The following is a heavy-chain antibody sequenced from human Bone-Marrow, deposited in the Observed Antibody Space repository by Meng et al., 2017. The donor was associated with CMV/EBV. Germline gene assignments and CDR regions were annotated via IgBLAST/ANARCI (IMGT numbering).Heavy chain of an antibody. CDR3: AREDGIVGSTSNFDY. V-gene: IGHV3-21*01. J-gene: IGHJ4*02. Sequence: GWAFSRYNRNWVGQAQGKGLEWVSSIKGRGNYINFADAVKGRFAISRDNAKNSLDLKMNDLRADDTAVYYCAREDGIVGSTSNFDYWGQGTLVTVSS. CDR2: IKGRGNYI. CDR1: GWAFSRYN. D-gene: IGHD1-26*01.